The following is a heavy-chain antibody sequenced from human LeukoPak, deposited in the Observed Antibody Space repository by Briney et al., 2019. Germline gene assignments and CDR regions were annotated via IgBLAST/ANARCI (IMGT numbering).Heavy chain of an antibody. CDR3: ARKDGGRDGMDV. CDR1: GYTFTDYY. V-gene: IGHV1-2*02. Sequence: GASVKVSCRASGYTFTDYYMHWVRQAPGQGLEWMGWLNPNTHVTNYAQHFQGRVSMTWDTSISTGYMDLKSLTSDDTAVYYCARKDGGRDGMDVWGQGTTVTVSS. CDR2: LNPNTHVT. D-gene: IGHD4-23*01. J-gene: IGHJ6*02.